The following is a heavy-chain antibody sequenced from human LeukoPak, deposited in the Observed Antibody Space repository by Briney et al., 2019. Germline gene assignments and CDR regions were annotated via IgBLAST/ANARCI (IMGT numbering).Heavy chain of an antibody. CDR2: ISGTGSSA. D-gene: IGHD2-21*01. Sequence: GGSLRLSCAASGFTFNSYAVSWVRQAPGKGLEWVSVISGTGSSAYYADSVKGRFTISRDHSKNTLYLQMNSLKTEDTAVYYCTTDRGFVLDYWGQGTLVTVSS. CDR3: TTDRGFVLDY. J-gene: IGHJ4*02. V-gene: IGHV3-23*01. CDR1: GFTFNSYA.